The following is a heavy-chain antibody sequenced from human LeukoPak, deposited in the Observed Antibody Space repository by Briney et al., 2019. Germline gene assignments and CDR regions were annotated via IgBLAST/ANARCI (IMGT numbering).Heavy chain of an antibody. CDR2: ISYDGSNK. Sequence: PGGSLRLSYAASGFTFSSYAMHWVRQAPGKGLEWVAVISYDGSNKYYADSVKGRFTISRDNSKNTLYLQMNSLRAEDTAVYYCARDWGAGVAGPDYWGQGTPVTVSS. V-gene: IGHV3-30-3*01. CDR3: ARDWGAGVAGPDY. CDR1: GFTFSSYA. J-gene: IGHJ4*02. D-gene: IGHD6-19*01.